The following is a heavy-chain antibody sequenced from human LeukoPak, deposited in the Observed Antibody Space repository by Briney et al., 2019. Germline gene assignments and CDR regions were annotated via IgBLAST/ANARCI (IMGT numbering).Heavy chain of an antibody. Sequence: SETLSLTCTVSGGSISSGDYYWSWIRQPPGKGLEWIGYIYYSGSTYYNPSLKSRVTISVDASKNQFSLKLSSVTAADTAVYYCASSYYDSRGYYPAYWGQGTLVTVSS. V-gene: IGHV4-30-4*01. D-gene: IGHD3-22*01. CDR1: GGSISSGDYY. CDR3: ASSYYDSRGYYPAY. CDR2: IYYSGST. J-gene: IGHJ4*02.